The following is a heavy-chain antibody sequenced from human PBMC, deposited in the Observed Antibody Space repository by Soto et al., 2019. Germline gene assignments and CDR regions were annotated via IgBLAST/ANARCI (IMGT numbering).Heavy chain of an antibody. CDR1: GGSISSGGYY. CDR2: IYYSGST. CDR3: ARDSGYSSSWGFDP. D-gene: IGHD6-13*01. Sequence: SETLSLTCTVSGGSISSGGYYCIWIRQHPGKGLEWIGYIYYSGSTYYNPSLKSRVTISVDTSKNQFSLKLSSVTAADTAVYYCARDSGYSSSWGFDPWGQGTLVTVSS. J-gene: IGHJ5*02. V-gene: IGHV4-31*03.